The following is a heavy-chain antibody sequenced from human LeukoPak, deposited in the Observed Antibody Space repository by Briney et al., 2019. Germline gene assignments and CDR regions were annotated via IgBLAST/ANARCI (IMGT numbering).Heavy chain of an antibody. CDR3: ARFGDPYWYFDL. Sequence: ASVKVSCKVFGYSFTSYDINWVRQATGQGLEWMGWMNPNSGNTGYAQKFQGRVTMTRNTSISTAYMGLNSLKSEDTAVYYCARFGDPYWYFDLWGRGTLVTVSS. CDR1: GYSFTSYD. V-gene: IGHV1-8*01. CDR2: MNPNSGNT. J-gene: IGHJ2*01. D-gene: IGHD3-10*01.